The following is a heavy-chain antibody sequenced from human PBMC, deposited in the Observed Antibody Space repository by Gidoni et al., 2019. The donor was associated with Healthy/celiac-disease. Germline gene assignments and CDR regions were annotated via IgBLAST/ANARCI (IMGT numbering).Heavy chain of an antibody. V-gene: IGHV4-59*08. CDR1: GGSISSYY. CDR2: IYYSGST. D-gene: IGHD1-26*01. CDR3: ARQRWDPSWFDP. J-gene: IGHJ5*02. Sequence: QLQLQESGPGLVQPSETLSLTCTVSGGSISSYYRSWIRQPPGKGLEWIGYIYYSGSTNYNPSLKSRVTISVDTSKNQYSLKLSSVTAADTAVYYCARQRWDPSWFDPWGQGTLVTVSS.